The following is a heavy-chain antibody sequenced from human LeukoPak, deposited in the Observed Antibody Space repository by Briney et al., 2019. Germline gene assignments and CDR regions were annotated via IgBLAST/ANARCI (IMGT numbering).Heavy chain of an antibody. CDR3: ARDNWDSGRYYYMDV. Sequence: PSETLSLTCTVSGGSISSYYWSWIRQPPGKGLEWIGYIYYSGSTNYNPSLKSRVTISVDTSKNQFSLKLSSVTAADTAVYYCARDNWDSGRYYYMDVWGEGTTVTVSS. V-gene: IGHV4-59*01. CDR2: IYYSGST. CDR1: GGSISSYY. D-gene: IGHD7-27*01. J-gene: IGHJ6*03.